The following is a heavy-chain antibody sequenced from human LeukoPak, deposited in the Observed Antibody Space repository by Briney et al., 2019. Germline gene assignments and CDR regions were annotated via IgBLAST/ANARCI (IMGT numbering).Heavy chain of an antibody. CDR1: GGPISSYY. CDR2: ISDIGSI. J-gene: IGHJ4*02. Sequence: SETLSLTCTVSGGPISSYYWSWIRQPPGKGLEWIAYISDIGSINYNPSLKSRVTISLETSKNQFSLKLSSVTAADTAVYYCAGHHPRNTVDFWGQGTLVTVSS. D-gene: IGHD2-8*02. CDR3: AGHHPRNTVDF. V-gene: IGHV4-59*08.